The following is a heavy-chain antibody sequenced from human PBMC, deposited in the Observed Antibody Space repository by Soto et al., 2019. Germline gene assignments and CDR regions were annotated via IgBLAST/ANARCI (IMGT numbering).Heavy chain of an antibody. V-gene: IGHV4-59*11. D-gene: IGHD3-16*01. CDR2: VSHSGST. J-gene: IGHJ3*02. CDR3: AREGPLSGDAFDI. Sequence: ETLSLTCTVSGGSIFSHLWSWIRQPPGKGLEWIGYVSHSGSTTHNPSLKSRVTISLDTSQNQVSLQLRSVTAADTAVYYCAREGPLSGDAFDIWGRGTKVTVSS. CDR1: GGSIFSHL.